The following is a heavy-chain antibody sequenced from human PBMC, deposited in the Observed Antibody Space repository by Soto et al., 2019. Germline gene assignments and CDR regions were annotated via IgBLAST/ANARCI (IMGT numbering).Heavy chain of an antibody. D-gene: IGHD2-15*01. J-gene: IGHJ6*02. Sequence: GGSLRLSCAASGFTFSNAWMSWVRQAPGKGLEWVGRIKSKTDGGTTDYAAPVKGRFTISRDDSKNTLYLRMNSLKTEDTAVYYCTTDHARDIVVVVAANYGMDVWGQGTTVTVSS. V-gene: IGHV3-15*01. CDR1: GFTFSNAW. CDR2: IKSKTDGGTT. CDR3: TTDHARDIVVVVAANYGMDV.